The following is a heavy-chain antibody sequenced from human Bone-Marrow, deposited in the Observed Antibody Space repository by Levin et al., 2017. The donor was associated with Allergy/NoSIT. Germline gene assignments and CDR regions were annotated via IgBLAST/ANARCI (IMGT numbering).Heavy chain of an antibody. CDR1: GFTFRRFA. J-gene: IGHJ5*02. Sequence: GGSLRLSCAASGFTFRRFAIHWVRQLPGKGLEWVAGISWNSGSLAYGDSVKGRFTISRDNAKNLVSLEMNSLRPEDTAVYYCAKDVDAAMLGRFDPWGQGTLVSVSS. V-gene: IGHV3-9*01. D-gene: IGHD3-10*02. CDR2: ISWNSGSL. CDR3: AKDVDAAMLGRFDP.